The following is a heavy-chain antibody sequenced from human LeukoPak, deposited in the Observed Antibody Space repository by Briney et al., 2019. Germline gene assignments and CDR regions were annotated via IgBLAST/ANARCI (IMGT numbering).Heavy chain of an antibody. J-gene: IGHJ5*02. CDR2: IYYSGST. CDR1: GGSISSGGYY. D-gene: IGHD2-2*01. CDR3: ARAGEGYCSSTSCYEASWFDP. V-gene: IGHV4-31*03. Sequence: SQTLSLTCTDSGGSISSGGYYWSWIRQHPGKGLEWIGYIYYSGSTYYNPSLKSRVTISVDTSKNQFSLKLSSVTAADTAVYYCARAGEGYCSSTSCYEASWFDPWGQGTLVTASS.